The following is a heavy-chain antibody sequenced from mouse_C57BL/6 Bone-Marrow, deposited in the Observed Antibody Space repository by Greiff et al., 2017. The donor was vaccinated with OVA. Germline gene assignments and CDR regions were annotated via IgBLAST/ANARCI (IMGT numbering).Heavy chain of an antibody. Sequence: VQLQQSGPELVKPGASVKISCKASGYAFSSSWMNWVKQRPGKGLEWIGRIYPGDGDTNYNGKFKGKATLTADKSSSTAYMQLSSLTSEDSAVYFCARLGGARDYWGQGTTLTVSS. D-gene: IGHD3-1*01. J-gene: IGHJ2*01. CDR1: GYAFSSSW. CDR2: IYPGDGDT. CDR3: ARLGGARDY. V-gene: IGHV1-82*01.